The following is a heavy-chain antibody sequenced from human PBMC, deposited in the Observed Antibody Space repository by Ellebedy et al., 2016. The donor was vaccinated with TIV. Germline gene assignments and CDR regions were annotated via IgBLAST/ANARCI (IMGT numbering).Heavy chain of an antibody. Sequence: SETLSLTXAVYGGSFSGYYWSWIRQPPGKGLEWIGYIYYSGSTNYNPSLKSRVTISVDTSKNQFSLKLSSVTAADTAVYYCARAEGYSSSSLDYWGHGTLVTVSS. CDR2: IYYSGST. J-gene: IGHJ4*01. D-gene: IGHD6-6*01. V-gene: IGHV4-59*01. CDR1: GGSFSGYY. CDR3: ARAEGYSSSSLDY.